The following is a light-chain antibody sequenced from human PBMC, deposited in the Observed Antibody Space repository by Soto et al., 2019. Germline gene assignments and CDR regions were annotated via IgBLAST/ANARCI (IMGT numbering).Light chain of an antibody. Sequence: DIQMTQSPSTLSTSVGDRVTITCRASQSINIWLAWYQQKPGKAPKLLIYDASNVESGVPSRFSGSGSGTESTLTISSLQPDDFATYYCQQYSVYSTFGQGTKLEIK. CDR1: QSINIW. V-gene: IGKV1-5*01. J-gene: IGKJ2*01. CDR3: QQYSVYST. CDR2: DAS.